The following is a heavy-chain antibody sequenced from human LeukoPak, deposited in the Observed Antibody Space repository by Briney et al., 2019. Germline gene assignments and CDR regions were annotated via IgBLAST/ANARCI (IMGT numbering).Heavy chain of an antibody. CDR2: IYYSGRT. V-gene: IGHV4-59*01. CDR1: AGSISSDY. Sequence: SETLSLTCTVSAGSISSDYWSWLRQPPGKGLEWIGYIYYSGRTNYNASLKSRVTISVDTSKNYFSLELSSVTAADTAVYYCAKGAGGYREWGQGTLVTVSS. CDR3: AKGAGGYRE. D-gene: IGHD6-13*01. J-gene: IGHJ4*02.